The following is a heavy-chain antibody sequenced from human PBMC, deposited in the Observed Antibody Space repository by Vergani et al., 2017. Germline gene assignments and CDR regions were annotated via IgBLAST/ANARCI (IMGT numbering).Heavy chain of an antibody. J-gene: IGHJ4*02. Sequence: QVQLVESGGGVVQPGRSLRLSCAASGFTFSSYAMHWVRQAPGKGLEWVAVISYDGSNKYYADSVKGRFTISRDNSKNTLYLQMNSLRVEDTAVYYCARAIVVVVAATSPIDYWGQGTLVTVSS. V-gene: IGHV3-30-3*01. CDR1: GFTFSSYA. CDR3: ARAIVVVVAATSPIDY. CDR2: ISYDGSNK. D-gene: IGHD2-15*01.